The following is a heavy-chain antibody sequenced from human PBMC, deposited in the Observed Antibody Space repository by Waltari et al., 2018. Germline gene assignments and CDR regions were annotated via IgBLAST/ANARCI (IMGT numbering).Heavy chain of an antibody. Sequence: VQLVHSGAEVKKPGSSVRVSCKTSGDVFENYAISWVRQAPGKGLEWMGGIIPMFNNPNYAQRFAGTVTITAEESTSTGYMELTGLTSEDTAIYYCARGSKFGDYGDLDYWGQGTLVTVS. CDR2: IIPMFNNP. CDR3: ARGSKFGDYGDLDY. D-gene: IGHD4-17*01. J-gene: IGHJ4*02. CDR1: GDVFENYA. V-gene: IGHV1-69*01.